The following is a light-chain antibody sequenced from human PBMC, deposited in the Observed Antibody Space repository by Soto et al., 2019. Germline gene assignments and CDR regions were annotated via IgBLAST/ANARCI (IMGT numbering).Light chain of an antibody. Sequence: ILTKMYLGRPAFSPGDRATLSCRASQSVSSNLAWYQQKPGQAPSLLIYGASTRATGIPARFSGSGSGTEFTLTISSLQSEDFAVYYCQQYGSSGTFGQGTKVDI. CDR1: QSVSSN. J-gene: IGKJ1*01. V-gene: IGKV3D-15*01. CDR2: GAS. CDR3: QQYGSSGT.